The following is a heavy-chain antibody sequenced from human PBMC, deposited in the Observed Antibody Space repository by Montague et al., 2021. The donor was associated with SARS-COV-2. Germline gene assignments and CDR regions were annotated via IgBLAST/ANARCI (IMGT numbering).Heavy chain of an antibody. CDR2: ISLGGHT. D-gene: IGHD1-26*01. CDR1: GGSISDNNW. J-gene: IGHJ5*02. V-gene: IGHV4-4*02. CDR3: ARDIWEPEVRSRGWFDP. Sequence: SETLSLTCGVSGGSISDNNWWSWVRQSPETGLEWIGEISLGGHTDYNPSLKSRVTISLDKSKNQFSLTLTSVTAADTAVYYCARDIWEPEVRSRGWFDPWGQGIWSPSPQ.